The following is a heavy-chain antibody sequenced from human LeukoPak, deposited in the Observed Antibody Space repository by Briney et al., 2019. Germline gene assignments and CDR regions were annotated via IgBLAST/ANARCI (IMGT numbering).Heavy chain of an antibody. CDR2: ISSSSYI. J-gene: IGHJ4*02. Sequence: GGSLRLSCAASGFTFSSYSMNWVRQAPGKGLEWVSSISSSSYIYYADSVKGRFTISRDNAKNSLYLQMNSLRAEDTAVYYCARGPRGVAAATHQYWGQGTLVTVSS. CDR3: ARGPRGVAAATHQY. CDR1: GFTFSSYS. V-gene: IGHV3-21*01. D-gene: IGHD6-13*01.